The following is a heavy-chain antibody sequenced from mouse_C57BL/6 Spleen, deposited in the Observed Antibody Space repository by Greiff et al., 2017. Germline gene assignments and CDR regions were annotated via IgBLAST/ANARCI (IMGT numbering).Heavy chain of an antibody. CDR2: ISYSGST. CDR1: GYSITSGYD. V-gene: IGHV3-1*01. J-gene: IGHJ2*01. CDR3: ARAGDYFDY. Sequence: EVMLVESGPGMVKPSQSLSLTCTVTGYSITSGYDWHWIRHFPGNKLEWMGYISYSGSTNYNPSLKSRISITHDTSKNHFFLKLNSETTEDTATYYCARAGDYFDYWGQGTTLTVSS.